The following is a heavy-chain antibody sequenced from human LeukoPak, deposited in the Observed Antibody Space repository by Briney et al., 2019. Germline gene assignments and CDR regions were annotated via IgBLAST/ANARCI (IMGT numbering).Heavy chain of an antibody. CDR2: ISSSSSYI. D-gene: IGHD2-15*01. Sequence: GGSLRLSCAASGFTFSSYAMHWVRQAPGKGLEWVSSISSSSSYIYYPDSVKGRFTISRDNAKNSLYLQMNSLRAEDTAVYYCARDVIGDLVGAFDIWGQGTMVTVSS. CDR3: ARDVIGDLVGAFDI. V-gene: IGHV3-21*06. CDR1: GFTFSSYA. J-gene: IGHJ3*02.